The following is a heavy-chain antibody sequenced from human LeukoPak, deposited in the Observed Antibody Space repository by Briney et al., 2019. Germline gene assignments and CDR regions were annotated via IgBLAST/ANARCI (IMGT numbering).Heavy chain of an antibody. D-gene: IGHD1-1*01. V-gene: IGHV3-11*06. CDR2: ISGSSGYT. CDR1: GFTFSDYY. Sequence: GGSLRLSCEASGFTFSDYYMSWVRQAPGKGLEWVSYISGSSGYTKYADSVKGRFAISRDNAKNSLYLQVNSLRAEDTAVYYCARGTGTTAYFDYWGQGTPVTVSS. CDR3: ARGTGTTAYFDY. J-gene: IGHJ4*02.